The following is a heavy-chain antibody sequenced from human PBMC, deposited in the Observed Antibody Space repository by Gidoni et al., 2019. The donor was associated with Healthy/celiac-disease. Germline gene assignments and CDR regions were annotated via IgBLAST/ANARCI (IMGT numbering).Heavy chain of an antibody. Sequence: QVQLQDSGSGLVKRSETLSPTCAVSGYSLSSGYCWGWIRPPPGKGLELLGSIYHSGSNYYNPSLKSRVTISVDTSKNQFSLKLSSVTAADTAVYYCARAIYDSSGYYYFDYWGQGTLVTVSS. J-gene: IGHJ4*02. CDR3: ARAIYDSSGYYYFDY. CDR1: GYSLSSGYC. D-gene: IGHD3-22*01. V-gene: IGHV4-38-2*01. CDR2: IYHSGSN.